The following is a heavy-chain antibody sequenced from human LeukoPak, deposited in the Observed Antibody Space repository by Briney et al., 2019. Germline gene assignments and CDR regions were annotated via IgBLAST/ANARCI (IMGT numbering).Heavy chain of an antibody. J-gene: IGHJ4*02. Sequence: SETLSLTCTVSGGSISSGDYYWSWIRQPPGKGLEWIGYIYYSGSTYYNPSLKSRVTISVDTSKNQFSLKLSSVTAADTAVYYCARDSSGWYWYFDYWGQGTLVTVSS. V-gene: IGHV4-30-4*01. CDR2: IYYSGST. CDR1: GGSISSGDYY. CDR3: ARDSSGWYWYFDY. D-gene: IGHD6-19*01.